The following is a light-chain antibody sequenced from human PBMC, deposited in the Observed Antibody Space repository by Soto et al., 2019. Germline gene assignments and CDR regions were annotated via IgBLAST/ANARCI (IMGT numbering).Light chain of an antibody. CDR1: QGISNY. CDR3: QKYNSAPWT. CDR2: SAS. V-gene: IGKV1-27*01. Sequence: DIQMPQSPPSLSASVGDRVTITCRASQGISNYLAWYQQKPGKVPKLLIYSASTLQSGVPSRFSGSGSGTDFTLTISSLQPEDVATYYCQKYNSAPWTFGQGTKVEIK. J-gene: IGKJ1*01.